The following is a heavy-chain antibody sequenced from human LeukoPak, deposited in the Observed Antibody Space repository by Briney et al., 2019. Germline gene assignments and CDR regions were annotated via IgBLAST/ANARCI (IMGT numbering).Heavy chain of an antibody. CDR1: GGSISSYY. Sequence: PSETLSLTCTVSGGSISSYYWSWIRQPAGKGLEWIGRIYTSGSTNYNPSLKSRVTMSVDTSKSQFSLKLSSVTAADTAVYYCATRIGGGTSYYFDYWGQGSLVTVSS. CDR3: ATRIGGGTSYYFDY. J-gene: IGHJ4*02. D-gene: IGHD6-6*01. CDR2: IYTSGST. V-gene: IGHV4-4*07.